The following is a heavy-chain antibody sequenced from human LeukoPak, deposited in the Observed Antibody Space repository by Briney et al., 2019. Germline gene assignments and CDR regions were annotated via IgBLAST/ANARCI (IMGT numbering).Heavy chain of an antibody. D-gene: IGHD3-10*01. J-gene: IGHJ5*02. Sequence: GASVKVSCKASGYTFTGYYMHWVRQAPGQGLEWMGWINPNSGGTNYAQKLQGRVTMTRDTSISTAYMELSRLRSDDTAVYYCARGDYYGSGSYENNWFDPWGQGTLVTVSS. CDR3: ARGDYYGSGSYENNWFDP. V-gene: IGHV1-2*02. CDR2: INPNSGGT. CDR1: GYTFTGYY.